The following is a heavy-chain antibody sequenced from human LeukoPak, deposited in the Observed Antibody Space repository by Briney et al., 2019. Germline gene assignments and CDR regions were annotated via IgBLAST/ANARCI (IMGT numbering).Heavy chain of an antibody. CDR1: GFTFSSYE. V-gene: IGHV3-48*03. CDR3: ATLDGSGSSFDY. CDR2: ISSSGSTI. Sequence: GGSLRLSCAASGFTFSSYEMNWVRQAPGKGLEWVSYISSSGSTIYYADSVKGRFTISRDNAKNSLYLQMNSLRAEDTAVYYCATLDGSGSSFDYWGQGTLVTVSS. J-gene: IGHJ4*02. D-gene: IGHD3-10*01.